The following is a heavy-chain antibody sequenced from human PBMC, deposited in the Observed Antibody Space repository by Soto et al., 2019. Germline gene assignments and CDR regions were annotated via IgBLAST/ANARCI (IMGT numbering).Heavy chain of an antibody. CDR2: IDGSGGIT. J-gene: IGHJ5*02. CDR1: GFTFGTTD. CDR3: VKNSGWFNT. V-gene: IGHV3-23*01. D-gene: IGHD3-10*01. Sequence: QLLQSGGGLVQPGGSLTLSFAASGFTFGTTDMSWVRQAPGEGLEWVSTIDGSGGITYYADSVKGRFTISRDNSRNTVYLQMNSLRGDDTALYYCVKNSGWFNTWGQGALVPVSS.